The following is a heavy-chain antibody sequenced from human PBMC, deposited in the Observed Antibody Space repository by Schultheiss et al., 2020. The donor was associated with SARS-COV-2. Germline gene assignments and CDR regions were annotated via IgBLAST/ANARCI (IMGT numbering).Heavy chain of an antibody. CDR3: TTRLDTIFGVDQYGMDV. J-gene: IGHJ6*02. Sequence: GGSLRLSCAASGFTFSGSAMHWVRQASGKGLEWVGRIRSKANSYATAYAASVKGRFTISRDDSKNTAYLQMNSLKTEDTAVYYCTTRLDTIFGVDQYGMDVWGQGTTVTVSS. D-gene: IGHD3-3*01. CDR2: IRSKANSYAT. V-gene: IGHV3-73*01. CDR1: GFTFSGSA.